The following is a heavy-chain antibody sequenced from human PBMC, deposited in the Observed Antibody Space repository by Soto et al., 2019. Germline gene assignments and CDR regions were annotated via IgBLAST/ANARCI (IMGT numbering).Heavy chain of an antibody. CDR2: IKWDASEK. CDR1: GFTFGVYW. CDR3: ASDSGYGSGTSVNPYLDY. Sequence: EVQLEESGGGLVQPGGALRLSCAASGFTFGVYWMSWVRQAPGKGLEWLGTIKWDASEKKYVDSVKGRFTISRDNAKNSLYLQMDSLRAEDTAVYYCASDSGYGSGTSVNPYLDYWGHGNLVTVSS. V-gene: IGHV3-7*01. D-gene: IGHD3-10*01. J-gene: IGHJ4*01.